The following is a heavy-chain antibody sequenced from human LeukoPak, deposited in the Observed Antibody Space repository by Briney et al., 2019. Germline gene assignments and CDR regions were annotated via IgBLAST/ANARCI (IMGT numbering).Heavy chain of an antibody. J-gene: IGHJ4*02. V-gene: IGHV3-15*01. CDR3: TTSTQYGDYPDY. D-gene: IGHD4-17*01. CDR2: IKSKTGGGTT. Sequence: GGSLRLSCAASGFTFSNAWMGWVRQAPGKGLEWVGRIKSKTGGGTTDYAAPVKGRFTISRDDSKNTLYLQMNSLKTEDTAVYYCTTSTQYGDYPDYWGQGTLVTVSS. CDR1: GFTFSNAW.